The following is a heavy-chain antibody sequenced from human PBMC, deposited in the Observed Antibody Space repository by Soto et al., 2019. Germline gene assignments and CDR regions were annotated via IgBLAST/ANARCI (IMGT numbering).Heavy chain of an antibody. V-gene: IGHV1-8*01. D-gene: IGHD2-15*01. Sequence: QVQLVQSGAEVKKPGASVKVSCKASGYTFTSYDINWVRQATGQGLEWMGWMNPNSGNTGYAQKFQGRVTMTRNTSISTAYMELSSLRSGGGGGGGGARGVLGWRNYYYYMDVWGKGTTVTVSS. CDR3: ARGVLGWRNYYYYMDV. J-gene: IGHJ6*03. CDR1: GYTFTSYD. CDR2: MNPNSGNT.